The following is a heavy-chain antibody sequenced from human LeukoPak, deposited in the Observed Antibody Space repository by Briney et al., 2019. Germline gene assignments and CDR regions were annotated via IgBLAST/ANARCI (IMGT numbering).Heavy chain of an antibody. Sequence: PSETLSLICAVYGVSFCGYYWGWIGPAPGKGREGCGEINHSGSTSYNPSLQIRVTISVDTSKNQFSLKLSSVTAADTAVYYCARWVYSGSSIRWFDPWGQGTLVTVSS. CDR1: GVSFCGYY. CDR2: INHSGST. J-gene: IGHJ5*02. V-gene: IGHV4-34*01. CDR3: ARWVYSGSSIRWFDP. D-gene: IGHD1-26*01.